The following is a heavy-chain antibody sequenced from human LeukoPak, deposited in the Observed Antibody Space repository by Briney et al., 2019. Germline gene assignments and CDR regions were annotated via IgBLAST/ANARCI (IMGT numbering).Heavy chain of an antibody. CDR2: IYYSGST. CDR3: ARGTYGSSWQLEHFDY. J-gene: IGHJ4*02. V-gene: IGHV4-59*01. D-gene: IGHD6-13*01. CDR1: GGSISSYY. Sequence: KPSETLSLTCTVSGGSISSYYWSWIRQPPGKGLEWIGYIYYSGSTNYNPSLKGRVTISVDTSKNQFSLKLSSLTAADTAVYYCARGTYGSSWQLEHFDYWGQGTLVTVSS.